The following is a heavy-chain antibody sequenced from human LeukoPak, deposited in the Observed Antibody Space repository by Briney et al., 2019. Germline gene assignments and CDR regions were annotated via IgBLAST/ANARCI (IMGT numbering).Heavy chain of an antibody. J-gene: IGHJ6*03. D-gene: IGHD5-18*01. CDR2: ISHSGVST. Sequence: GGSLRLSCAASGFTFGNYGMAWVRQAPGKGLEWVSIISHSGVSTYYTDSVKGRFTISRDNSKDILYLQMNSLRAEDTAVYYCAATSNTAVVFYYYYNMDVWGKGTTVTVSS. CDR1: GFTFGNYG. V-gene: IGHV3-23*01. CDR3: AATSNTAVVFYYYYNMDV.